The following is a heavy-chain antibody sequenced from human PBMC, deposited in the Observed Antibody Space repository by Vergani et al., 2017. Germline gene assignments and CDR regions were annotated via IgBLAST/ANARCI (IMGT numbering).Heavy chain of an antibody. V-gene: IGHV5-51*01. D-gene: IGHD4-23*01. CDR1: GYSFTSYW. CDR2: IYPGDSDT. J-gene: IGHJ3*02. CDR3: ARRLRWVGDAFDI. Sequence: VQLVQSGAEVKKPGASVKVSCKASGYSFTSYWIGWVRQMPGKGLEWMGIIYPGDSDTRYSPSFQGQVTISADKSISTAYLQWSSLKASDTAMYYCARRLRWVGDAFDIWGQGTMVTVSS.